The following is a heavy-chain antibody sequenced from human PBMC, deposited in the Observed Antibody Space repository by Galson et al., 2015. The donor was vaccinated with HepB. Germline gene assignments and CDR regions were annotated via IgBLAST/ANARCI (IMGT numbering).Heavy chain of an antibody. D-gene: IGHD4-17*01. CDR3: ARHVTTVTDSDAFDT. V-gene: IGHV5-51*01. CDR1: GYSFTSYW. Sequence: QSGAEVKKPGESLKISCKGSGYSFTSYWIGWVRQMPGKGLEWMGIIYPGDSDTRYSPSFQGQVTISAEKSISTAYLQWSSLKASDTAMYYCARHVTTVTDSDAFDTWRQETMVTVSS. CDR2: IYPGDSDT. J-gene: IGHJ3*02.